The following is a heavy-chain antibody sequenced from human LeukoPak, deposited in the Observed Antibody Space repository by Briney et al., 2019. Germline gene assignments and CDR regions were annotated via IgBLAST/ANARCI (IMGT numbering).Heavy chain of an antibody. CDR2: INHSGST. Sequence: SETLSLTCTVSGGSINNYYWTWIRQPPGKGLEWIGEINHSGSTNYNPSLKSRVTISVDTSKNQFSLKLSSVTAADTAVYYCARRPTTPPWAYGSGSYYNVPFDYWGQGTLVTVSS. J-gene: IGHJ4*02. CDR1: GGSINNYY. V-gene: IGHV4-34*01. CDR3: ARRPTTPPWAYGSGSYYNVPFDY. D-gene: IGHD3-10*01.